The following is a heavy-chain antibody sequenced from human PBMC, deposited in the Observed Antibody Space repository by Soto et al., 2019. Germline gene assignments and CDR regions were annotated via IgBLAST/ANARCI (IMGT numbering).Heavy chain of an antibody. J-gene: IGHJ3*02. Sequence: GXXFPSYDINWVRQAPGQGLEWMGWMNPNSGNTGYAQKFQGRVTMTRNTSISTAYMELSSLRSEDTAVYYCARALDLVLRYFDWIDAFDIWGQGTMVTVSS. CDR3: ARALDLVLRYFDWIDAFDI. D-gene: IGHD3-9*01. V-gene: IGHV1-8*01. CDR1: GXXFPSYD. CDR2: MNPNSGNT.